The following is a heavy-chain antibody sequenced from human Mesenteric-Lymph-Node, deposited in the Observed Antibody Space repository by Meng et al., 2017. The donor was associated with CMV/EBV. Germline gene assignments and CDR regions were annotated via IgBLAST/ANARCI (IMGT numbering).Heavy chain of an antibody. D-gene: IGHD2-2*01. Sequence: ASGFTFSSYNMNWVRQAPGKGLEWVSCISSSSSYIYYADSVKGRFTISRDNAKNSLYLQMNSLRAEDTAVYYCARTLVVPAAIYFDYWGQGTLVTVSS. J-gene: IGHJ4*02. CDR3: ARTLVVPAAIYFDY. CDR2: ISSSSSYI. V-gene: IGHV3-21*01. CDR1: GFTFSSYN.